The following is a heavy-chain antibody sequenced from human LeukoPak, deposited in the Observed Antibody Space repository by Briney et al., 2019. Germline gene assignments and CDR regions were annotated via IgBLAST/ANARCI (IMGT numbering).Heavy chain of an antibody. Sequence: PGGSLRLSCAASGFIVSNTYMTWVRQAPGKGLEWVSAIPNDGSTYYADSVKGRFTISRDNSKNMLFLRMNSLRVEDTAVYFCVSLARDYWGQGTLVSVSS. J-gene: IGHJ4*02. CDR1: GFIVSNTY. V-gene: IGHV3-53*01. D-gene: IGHD3-3*02. CDR3: VSLARDY. CDR2: IPNDGST.